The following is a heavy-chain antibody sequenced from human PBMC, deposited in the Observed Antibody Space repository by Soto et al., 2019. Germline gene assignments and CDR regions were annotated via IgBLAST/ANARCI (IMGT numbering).Heavy chain of an antibody. Sequence: EVQLVESGGGLIQPGGSLRLSCAASGFTVSNNYMRWVRQAPGKGLEWVSLIYSGGNTHYEDSVKGRFTISRDDSKNTLYLQISSLRVEDTAVYYCARDPPGIAASGAGGWGQGTLVTVSS. J-gene: IGHJ4*02. CDR1: GFTVSNNY. D-gene: IGHD6-13*01. CDR2: IYSGGNT. CDR3: ARDPPGIAASGAGG. V-gene: IGHV3-53*01.